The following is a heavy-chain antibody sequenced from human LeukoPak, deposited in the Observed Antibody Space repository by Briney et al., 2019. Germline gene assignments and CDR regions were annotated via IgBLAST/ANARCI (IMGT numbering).Heavy chain of an antibody. J-gene: IGHJ5*02. Sequence: SETLSLTCTVSGGSINSSSYYWGWIRQPPGKGLEWIGRIYTSGSTNYNPSLTSRVTMSLDTSRNQFSLKLSSVTAADTAVYYCARIKPTFYYDSRSTQKRSWFDPWGQGTLVTVSS. CDR2: IYTSGST. D-gene: IGHD3-22*01. CDR3: ARIKPTFYYDSRSTQKRSWFDP. V-gene: IGHV4-39*07. CDR1: GGSINSSSYY.